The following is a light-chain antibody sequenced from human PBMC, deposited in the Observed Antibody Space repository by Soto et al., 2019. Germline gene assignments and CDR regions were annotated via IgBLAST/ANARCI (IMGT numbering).Light chain of an antibody. CDR2: RNN. Sequence: QPVLTQSPSASGTPGQRVTISCSGSRSNIGRNFAYWYQHVPGTAPRLLIQRNNERPSGVPDRFSGSKSGTSVSLAISGLRSDDEATYYCAARDDTLDAQVFGGGTKVTVL. V-gene: IGLV1-47*01. CDR1: RSNIGRNF. CDR3: AARDDTLDAQV. J-gene: IGLJ3*02.